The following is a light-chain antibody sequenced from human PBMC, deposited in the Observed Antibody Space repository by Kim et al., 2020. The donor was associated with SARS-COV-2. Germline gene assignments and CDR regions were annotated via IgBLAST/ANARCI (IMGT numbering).Light chain of an antibody. J-gene: IGLJ2*01. Sequence: GQVVAISQTGGISDIEAGYDVHRYQQLPGTAPKPPIYGSSNRPSGVPDRFSGSKSGTSAYLAITGLQAEDEADYCCQSYDSSLSALFGGGTKLTVL. CDR3: QSYDSSLSAL. V-gene: IGLV1-40*01. CDR1: ISDIEAGYD. CDR2: GSS.